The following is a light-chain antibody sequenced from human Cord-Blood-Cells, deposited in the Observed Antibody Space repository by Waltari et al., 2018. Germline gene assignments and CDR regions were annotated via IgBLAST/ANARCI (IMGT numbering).Light chain of an antibody. CDR2: AAS. CDR1: QSITSY. J-gene: IGKJ1*01. CDR3: QRSYSTLWT. Sequence: IQMTQSPSSLSASVGDRVTIPCRASQSITSYLNSYQHKPGKAPQLQIYAASSLDSGVASRFGGRGDGTDFTLTIRSLRPEDFAAYYRQRSYSTLWTFHQGTKVEIK. V-gene: IGKV1-39*01.